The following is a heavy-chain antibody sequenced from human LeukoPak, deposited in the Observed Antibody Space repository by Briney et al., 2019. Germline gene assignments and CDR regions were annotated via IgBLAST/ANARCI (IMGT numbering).Heavy chain of an antibody. CDR2: ISSSSSYI. V-gene: IGHV3-21*04. D-gene: IGHD5-18*01. CDR1: GFTFSSYS. J-gene: IGHJ4*02. Sequence: GGSLRLSCAASGFTFSSYSMNWVRQAPGKGLEWVSSISSSSSYIYYADSVKGRFTISRDNSKNTLYLQMNSLRAEDTAVYYCAREALDTAMVTGDYWGQGTLVTVSS. CDR3: AREALDTAMVTGDY.